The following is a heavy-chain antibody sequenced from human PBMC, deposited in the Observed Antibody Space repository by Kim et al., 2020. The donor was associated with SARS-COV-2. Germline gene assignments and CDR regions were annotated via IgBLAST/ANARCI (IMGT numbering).Heavy chain of an antibody. CDR3: AREYCSGGSCYYGQGWPFDP. J-gene: IGHJ5*02. Sequence: SETLSLTCAVSGGSISSSNWWSWVRQPPGKGLEWIGEIYHSGSTNYNPSLKSRVTISVDKSKNQFSLKLSSVTAADTAVYYCAREYCSGGSCYYGQGWPFDPWGQGTLVTVSS. CDR1: GGSISSSNW. CDR2: IYHSGST. V-gene: IGHV4-4*02. D-gene: IGHD2-15*01.